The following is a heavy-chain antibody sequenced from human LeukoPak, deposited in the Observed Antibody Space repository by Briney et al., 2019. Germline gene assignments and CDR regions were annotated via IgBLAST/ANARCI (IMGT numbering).Heavy chain of an antibody. V-gene: IGHV3-21*01. D-gene: IGHD3-3*01. J-gene: IGHJ4*02. CDR2: ISSSSSYI. CDR3: TRDHDFWSGYYMQSGKNAQFDY. Sequence: GGSLRLSCAASGFTFSSYSMNWVRQAPGKGLEWVSSISSSSSYIYYADSVKGRFTISRDNAKNSLYLQMNSLRAEDTAVYYCTRDHDFWSGYYMQSGKNAQFDYWGQGTLVTVSS. CDR1: GFTFSSYS.